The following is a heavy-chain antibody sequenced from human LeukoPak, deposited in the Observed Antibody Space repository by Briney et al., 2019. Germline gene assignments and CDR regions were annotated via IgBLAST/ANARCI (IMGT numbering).Heavy chain of an antibody. V-gene: IGHV4-34*01. CDR3: ARERAVTTSNYYYMDV. Sequence: PSETLSLTCTVSGASISSDYWSWIRQPPGKGLEWIGEINHSGSTNYNPSLKSRVTISVDTSKNQFSLKLSSVTAADTAVYYCARERAVTTSNYYYMDVWGKGTTVTVSS. J-gene: IGHJ6*03. CDR1: GASISSDY. CDR2: INHSGST. D-gene: IGHD4-11*01.